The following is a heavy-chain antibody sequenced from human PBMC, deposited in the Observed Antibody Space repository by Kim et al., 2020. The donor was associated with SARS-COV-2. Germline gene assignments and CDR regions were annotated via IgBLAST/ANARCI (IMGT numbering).Heavy chain of an antibody. D-gene: IGHD6-13*01. CDR2: IRYYGTDQ. CDR1: GFTFSRHG. Sequence: GGSLRLSCAASGFTFSRHGMHWVRQAPGKGLEWVTFIRYYGTDQYYLDSVRGRFTVSRDNSKNTVYLQMNSLRVEDTAVYYCARDGQAAAAHGLDLWG. CDR3: ARDGQAAAAHGLDL. V-gene: IGHV3-30*02. J-gene: IGHJ3*01.